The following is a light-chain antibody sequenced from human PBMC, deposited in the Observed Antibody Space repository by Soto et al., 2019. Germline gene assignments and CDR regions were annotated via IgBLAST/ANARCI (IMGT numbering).Light chain of an antibody. CDR1: QTISSW. J-gene: IGKJ1*01. CDR2: KAS. CDR3: QHYNSYSEA. V-gene: IGKV1-5*03. Sequence: IQCTHSTHTLSASVGDRVTITWRASQTISSWLAWYQQKPGKAPKLLIYKASTLKSGVPSRFSGSGSGTEFTLTISSLQPDDFATYYCQHYNSYSEAFGQGTKVDIK.